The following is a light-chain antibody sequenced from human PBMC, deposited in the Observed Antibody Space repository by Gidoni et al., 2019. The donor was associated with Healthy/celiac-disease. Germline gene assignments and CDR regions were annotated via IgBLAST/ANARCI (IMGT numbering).Light chain of an antibody. J-gene: IGKJ1*01. CDR3: QQRSNWPGT. Sequence: EIVLTQSPATLSLSPGERATLSCRASQSVSSYLAWYQQKPGQAPRLLIYDASNRATGIPARFSGSGSGTDFTLTISSLEPEDCAVYYCQQRSNWPGTFGQXTKVEIK. CDR2: DAS. CDR1: QSVSSY. V-gene: IGKV3-11*01.